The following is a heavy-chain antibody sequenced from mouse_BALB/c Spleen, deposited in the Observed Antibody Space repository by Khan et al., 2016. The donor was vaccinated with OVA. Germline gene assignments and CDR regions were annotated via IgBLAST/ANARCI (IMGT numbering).Heavy chain of an antibody. Sequence: QVQLKESGPGLVAPSQSLYITCTASGFSLSRYNVYWVRQPPGKGLEWLGMIWGGGNTNYNSALKSRLSISKDNSNSQAFLKMNSLQTDDSAIYDYARAYCRYDGYYAMDYWGQGTSVTVSS. CDR3: ARAYCRYDGYYAMDY. CDR1: GFSLSRYN. J-gene: IGHJ4*01. D-gene: IGHD2-14*01. CDR2: IWGGGNT. V-gene: IGHV2-6-4*01.